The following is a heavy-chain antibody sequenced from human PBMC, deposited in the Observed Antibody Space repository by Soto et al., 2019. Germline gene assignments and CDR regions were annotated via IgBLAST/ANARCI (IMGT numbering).Heavy chain of an antibody. CDR1: GYPFSTYG. Sequence: QGQLVQSAPEVRKPGASVKVSCKASGYPFSTYGISWVRQAPGQGLEWMGWISGYNGQTNYAQKFRGRVTFTTDPSATTDYMELTSLRSDDTATYFCARDGRKELWVEGLNAMDVWGQGTTVTVSS. CDR2: ISGYNGQT. V-gene: IGHV1-18*01. D-gene: IGHD1-1*01. CDR3: ARDGRKELWVEGLNAMDV. J-gene: IGHJ6*02.